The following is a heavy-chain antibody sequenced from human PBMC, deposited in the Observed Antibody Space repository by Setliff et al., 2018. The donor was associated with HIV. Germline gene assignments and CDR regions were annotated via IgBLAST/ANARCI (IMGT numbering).Heavy chain of an antibody. CDR2: ISSSGVM. J-gene: IGHJ4*02. CDR3: AVTSMASSFDY. CDR1: GDSINYKY. Sequence: LSLTCTVSGDSINYKYWSWIRQSPGKGLEWIGYISSSGVMYYADSVRGRFTISRDNGKNSLYLQMNSLRAEDTAVYYCAVTSMASSFDYWGQGALVTVSS. V-gene: IGHV3-11*04. D-gene: IGHD5-18*01.